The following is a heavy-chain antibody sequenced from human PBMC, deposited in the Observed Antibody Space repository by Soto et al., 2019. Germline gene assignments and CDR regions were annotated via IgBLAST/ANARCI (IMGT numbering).Heavy chain of an antibody. CDR2: IFANGHT. CDR1: GGSISEKY. Sequence: NPSETLSLTCIVSGGSISEKYWNWVRQPPGKGLEWIGLIFANGHTDYNPSLKSRVTMSVDASKNQFSLRLTSVTAADTAVYYCVASLAASGLNWLDPWGRGTLVTVPQ. V-gene: IGHV4-4*07. D-gene: IGHD6-13*01. J-gene: IGHJ5*02. CDR3: VASLAASGLNWLDP.